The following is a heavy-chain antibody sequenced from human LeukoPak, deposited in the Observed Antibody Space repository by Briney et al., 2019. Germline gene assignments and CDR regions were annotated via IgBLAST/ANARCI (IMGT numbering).Heavy chain of an antibody. D-gene: IGHD6-13*01. CDR3: AKDPRRYSRTGGYFDY. V-gene: IGHV3-11*04. CDR2: ISNSGTII. CDR1: GFTFSDYY. J-gene: IGHJ4*02. Sequence: GGSLRLSCAVSGFTFSDYYMNWIRQAPGKGLEWVSYISNSGTIIYYADSVKGRFTISRDNAKNSLYLQMNSLRAEDTAVYYCAKDPRRYSRTGGYFDYWGQGTLVTVSS.